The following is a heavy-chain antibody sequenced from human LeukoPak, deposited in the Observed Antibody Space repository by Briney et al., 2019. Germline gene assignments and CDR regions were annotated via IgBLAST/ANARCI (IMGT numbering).Heavy chain of an antibody. CDR1: GGSFSGYY. J-gene: IGHJ4*02. CDR3: AIGRKYSSSWYRRIFDY. D-gene: IGHD6-13*01. CDR2: INHSGST. V-gene: IGHV4-34*01. Sequence: SETLSLTCAVYGGSFSGYYWSWIRQPPGKGLEWIGEINHSGSTNYNPSLKSRVTISVDTSKNQFSLKLSSVTAADTAVYYCAIGRKYSSSWYRRIFDYWGQGTLVTVSS.